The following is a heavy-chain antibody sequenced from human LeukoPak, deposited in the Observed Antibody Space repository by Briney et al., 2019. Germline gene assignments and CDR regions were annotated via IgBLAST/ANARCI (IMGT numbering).Heavy chain of an antibody. V-gene: IGHV1-46*01. D-gene: IGHD2-21*01. J-gene: IGHJ4*02. CDR1: GYTFTGYY. Sequence: ASVKVSCKASGYTFTGYYMHWVRQAPGQGLEWMGIINPSGGSTSYAQKFQGRVTMTRDTSTSTVYMELSSLRSEDTAVYYCARVSILWWSDDYWGQGTLVTVSS. CDR3: ARVSILWWSDDY. CDR2: INPSGGST.